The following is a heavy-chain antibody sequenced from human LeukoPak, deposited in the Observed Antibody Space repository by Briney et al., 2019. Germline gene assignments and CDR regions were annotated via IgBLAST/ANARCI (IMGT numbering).Heavy chain of an antibody. D-gene: IGHD3-22*01. J-gene: IGHJ4*02. CDR3: AEGLEGVVVITNFDY. CDR1: GFTFCSHA. V-gene: IGHV3-23*01. CDR2: IRVSVGST. Sequence: AGGSLRLFCAGSGFTFCSHAVRWVRQAPGEGLGLVSAIRVSVGSTYYADSVKGRFSISRDNSKNTLYLQMNSLRAEDTAVYYCAEGLEGVVVITNFDYWGQGTLVTVSS.